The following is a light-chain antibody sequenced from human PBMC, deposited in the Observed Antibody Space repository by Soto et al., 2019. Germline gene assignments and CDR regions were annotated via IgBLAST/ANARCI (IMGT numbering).Light chain of an antibody. Sequence: SYELAQPPSVSVSPGQTARITCSGDALPTRFAHWYKQKAGHAPVQVIYEDNKRPSGIPERFSGSSSGTVATLVISEAQVEDEGDYYCFSPDKSGNLGVFGRGTKVTVL. J-gene: IGLJ1*01. V-gene: IGLV3-10*01. CDR2: EDN. CDR1: ALPTRF. CDR3: FSPDKSGNLGV.